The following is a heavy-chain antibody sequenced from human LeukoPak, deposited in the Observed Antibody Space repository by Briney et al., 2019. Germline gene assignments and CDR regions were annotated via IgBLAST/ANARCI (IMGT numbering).Heavy chain of an antibody. J-gene: IGHJ6*02. CDR1: GDSVSSNSAA. CDR3: ARFGLRPYGSGSYGYYYYGTDV. D-gene: IGHD3-10*01. V-gene: IGHV6-1*01. CDR2: TYYRSKWYN. Sequence: SQTLSLTCAISGDSVSSNSAAWNWIRQSPSRGLEWLGRTYYRSKWYNDYAVSVKSRITINPDTSKNQFSLQLNSVTPEDTAVYYCARFGLRPYGSGSYGYYYYGTDVWGQGTTVTVSS.